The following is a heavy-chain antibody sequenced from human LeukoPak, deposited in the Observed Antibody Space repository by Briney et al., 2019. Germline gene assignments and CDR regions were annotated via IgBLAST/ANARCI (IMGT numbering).Heavy chain of an antibody. Sequence: SETLSLTCTVSGGSISSGSYYWSWIRQPAGKGLEWIGRIYTSGSTNYNPSLKSRVTISVDTSKNQFSLKLSSVTAADTAVYYCARLFMVRGDYFDYWGQGTLVTVSS. D-gene: IGHD3-10*01. CDR3: ARLFMVRGDYFDY. CDR1: GGSISSGSYY. CDR2: IYTSGST. V-gene: IGHV4-61*02. J-gene: IGHJ4*02.